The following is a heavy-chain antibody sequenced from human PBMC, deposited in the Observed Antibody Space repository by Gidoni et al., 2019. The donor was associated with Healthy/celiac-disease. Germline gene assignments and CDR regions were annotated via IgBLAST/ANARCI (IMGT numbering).Heavy chain of an antibody. CDR3: ARGVYYGSGLSG. Sequence: EVQLVESGGGLIQPGGSLRLSCAAPGFTVSSNYMSCVRQAPGKGLEWVSVIYSGGSTYYADSVKGRFTISRDNSKNTLYLQMNSLRAEDTSVYYCARGVYYGSGLSGWGQGTLVTVSS. V-gene: IGHV3-53*01. CDR1: GFTVSSNY. J-gene: IGHJ4*02. D-gene: IGHD3-10*01. CDR2: IYSGGST.